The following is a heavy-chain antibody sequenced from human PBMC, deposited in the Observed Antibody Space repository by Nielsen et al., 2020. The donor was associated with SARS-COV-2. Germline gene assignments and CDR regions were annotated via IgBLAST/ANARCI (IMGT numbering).Heavy chain of an antibody. D-gene: IGHD6-19*01. CDR3: ARDLGIAVAGGPALDV. CDR1: GFTFSSYG. V-gene: IGHV3-30*02. J-gene: IGHJ6*02. CDR2: IRYDGSNK. Sequence: GESLKISCAASGFTFSSYGMHWVRQAPGKGLEWVAFIRYDGSNKYYADSVKDRFTISRDNSKNTLYLQMNSLRAEDTAVYYCARDLGIAVAGGPALDVWGQGTTVTVSS.